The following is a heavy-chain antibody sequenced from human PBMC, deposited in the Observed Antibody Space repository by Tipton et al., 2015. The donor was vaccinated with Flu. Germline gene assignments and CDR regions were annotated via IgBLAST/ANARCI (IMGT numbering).Heavy chain of an antibody. CDR3: ARARTDILTGANWFDP. D-gene: IGHD3-9*01. CDR2: IYTSGNT. V-gene: IGHV4-4*07. CDR1: GGSISSYY. J-gene: IGHJ5*02. Sequence: TLSLTCTVSGGSISSYYCSWIRQPAGKGLEWIGRIYTSGNTNYNPSLKSRVTMSVDTSKSQFSLKLRSVTAADTAVYYCARARTDILTGANWFDPWGQGTLVTVSS.